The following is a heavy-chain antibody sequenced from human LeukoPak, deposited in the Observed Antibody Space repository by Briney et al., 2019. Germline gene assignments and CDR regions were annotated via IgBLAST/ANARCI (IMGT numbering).Heavy chain of an antibody. J-gene: IGHJ4*02. CDR3: AKLSSYDILTALGN. CDR1: GFTFSSYA. V-gene: IGHV3-23*01. Sequence: GGSLRLSCSASGFTFSSYATSWVRQAPGKGLGWVSSISGSGDSAYYADSVKGRFTISRDNSKNTLYLQMSSLRAEDTAVYYCAKLSSYDILTALGNWGQGTLVTVSS. D-gene: IGHD3-9*01. CDR2: ISGSGDSA.